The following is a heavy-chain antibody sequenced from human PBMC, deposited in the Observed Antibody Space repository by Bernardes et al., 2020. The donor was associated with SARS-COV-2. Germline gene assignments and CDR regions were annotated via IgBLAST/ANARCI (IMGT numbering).Heavy chain of an antibody. Sequence: SETLSLTCIVSGVHISSNSWSWIRQSPGKALEWIGYIYDSGSTNYNPSLKSRVTISVDTSKKQFSLRLSSLTVADTAVYYCERDRGVGVMDVWGQGTTVIVSS. V-gene: IGHV4-59*01. J-gene: IGHJ6*02. CDR2: IYDSGST. CDR3: ERDRGVGVMDV. D-gene: IGHD1-26*01. CDR1: GVHISSNS.